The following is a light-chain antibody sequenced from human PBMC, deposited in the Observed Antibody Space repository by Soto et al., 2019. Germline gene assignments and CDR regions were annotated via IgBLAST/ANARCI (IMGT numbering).Light chain of an antibody. CDR2: GAS. J-gene: IGKJ1*01. Sequence: EIVMTQSPATLSVSPGERATLSCRASQSVSSNLAWYQQKPGHAPRLLIYGASTRATGIPARFSGSGSGTEFTLTIGCLQAGDFAVYYCQQYNNWHGMCGQGTKVEIK. CDR1: QSVSSN. CDR3: QQYNNWHGM. V-gene: IGKV3-15*01.